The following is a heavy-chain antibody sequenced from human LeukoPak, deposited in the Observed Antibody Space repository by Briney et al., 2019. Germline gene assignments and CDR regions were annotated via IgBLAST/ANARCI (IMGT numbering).Heavy chain of an antibody. Sequence: GSLRLSCAASGFRFSTYAMSWVRQSPGKGLEWIGEINHSESTNYNPSLKSRVTISVDTSKNQFSLKLTSVTAADTAVYYCARGYGRWLQPPTWYFDLWGRGTLVTVSS. D-gene: IGHD5-24*01. CDR2: INHSEST. J-gene: IGHJ2*01. CDR1: GFRFSTYA. CDR3: ARGYGRWLQPPTWYFDL. V-gene: IGHV4-34*01.